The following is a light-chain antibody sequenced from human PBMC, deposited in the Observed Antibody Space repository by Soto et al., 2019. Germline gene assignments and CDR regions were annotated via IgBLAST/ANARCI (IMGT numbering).Light chain of an antibody. CDR1: QSVSSSY. Sequence: EIVLTQSPGTLSLSPGERDTLSCRASQSVSSSYLAWYQQKPGQARRLLIYGASSRATGITDRFSGSGSGTDFTLTISRLEPEDFAVYYCQQYGSSPGTFGQGTKVDIK. J-gene: IGKJ1*01. V-gene: IGKV3-20*01. CDR3: QQYGSSPGT. CDR2: GAS.